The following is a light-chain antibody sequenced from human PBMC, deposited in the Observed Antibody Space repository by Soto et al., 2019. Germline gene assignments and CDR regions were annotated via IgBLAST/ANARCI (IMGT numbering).Light chain of an antibody. Sequence: DVVMTQSPLSLPVTLGQPASISCRSSQSLVYSDGNTYLNWLQQRPGQDPRGQSYKVSNRDSGDTDKLSGSASSTGFTLKIRRVEAEDGGVYYCMQSMHWPCTFHEGTNVELK. CDR3: MQSMHWPCT. CDR1: QSLVYSDGNTY. J-gene: IGKJ1*01. CDR2: KVS. V-gene: IGKV2-30*01.